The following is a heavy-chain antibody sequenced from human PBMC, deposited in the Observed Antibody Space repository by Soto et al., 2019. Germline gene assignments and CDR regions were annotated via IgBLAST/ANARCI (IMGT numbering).Heavy chain of an antibody. CDR3: ASSSPFHY. CDR2: IYYSGNT. V-gene: IGHV4-39*01. D-gene: IGHD6-6*01. Sequence: SETLSLTSSVSSASLSSSTYYWSWIRQPPGRGPEWIGSIYYSGNTYYKPSLKSRVSISIDTSRNQFSLKLTSVTAADTGVYYCASSSPFHYWGPGILVT. CDR1: SASLSSSTYY. J-gene: IGHJ4*02.